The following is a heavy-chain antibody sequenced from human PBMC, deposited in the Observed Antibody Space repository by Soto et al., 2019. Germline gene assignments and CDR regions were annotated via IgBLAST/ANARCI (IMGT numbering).Heavy chain of an antibody. Sequence: GGSLRLSCAASGFTFDDYAMHWVRQAPGKGLEWVSGISWNSGSISYADSVKGRFTISRDNAKNSLYLQMNSLRAEDTALYYCAKAEYSGYDRVAFDIWGQGTMVTVSS. D-gene: IGHD5-12*01. CDR1: GFTFDDYA. J-gene: IGHJ3*02. CDR2: ISWNSGSI. V-gene: IGHV3-9*01. CDR3: AKAEYSGYDRVAFDI.